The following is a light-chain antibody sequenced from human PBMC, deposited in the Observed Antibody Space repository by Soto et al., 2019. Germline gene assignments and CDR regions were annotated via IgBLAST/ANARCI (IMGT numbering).Light chain of an antibody. J-gene: IGKJ4*01. Sequence: EIVLTQSPGTLSLSPGERATVSCRASQSVSIYLAWYQQKSGQAPRLLIYDASSRATGIPARFSGSGSGTDFTLTISSLEPEDSAVYYCQQRRNWLTFGGGTKVDIK. CDR1: QSVSIY. CDR3: QQRRNWLT. CDR2: DAS. V-gene: IGKV3-11*01.